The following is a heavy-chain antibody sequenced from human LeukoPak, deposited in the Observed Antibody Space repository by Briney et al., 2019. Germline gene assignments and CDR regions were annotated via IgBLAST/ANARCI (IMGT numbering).Heavy chain of an antibody. V-gene: IGHV1-69*13. CDR1: GYTFTSYY. D-gene: IGHD2-2*02. CDR3: ARTPRHRLYGDYFDY. CDR2: IIPIFGTA. J-gene: IGHJ4*02. Sequence: SVKVSCKASGYTFTSYYMHWVRQAPGQGLEWMGGIIPIFGTANYAQKFQGRVTITADESTSTAYMELSSLRSEDTAVYYCARTPRHRLYGDYFDYWGQGTLVTVSS.